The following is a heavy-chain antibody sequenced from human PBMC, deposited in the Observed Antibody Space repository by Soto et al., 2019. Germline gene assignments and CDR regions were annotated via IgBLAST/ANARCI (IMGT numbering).Heavy chain of an antibody. V-gene: IGHV3-23*01. CDR3: AKDLVGSNADYFDY. CDR2: ISTSGGTT. D-gene: IGHD2-15*01. J-gene: IGHJ4*02. Sequence: LRLSCAASGFTFSNYAMSWVRQAPGKGMEWVAAISTSGGTTYYADSVKGRFTISRDNSKNTLYLQMNSLRVEDAAVYYCAKDLVGSNADYFDYWGQGTVVTVSS. CDR1: GFTFSNYA.